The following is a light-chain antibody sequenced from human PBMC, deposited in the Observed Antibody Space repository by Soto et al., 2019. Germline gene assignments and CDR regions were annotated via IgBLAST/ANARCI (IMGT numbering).Light chain of an antibody. CDR1: SSDVGGYNY. V-gene: IGLV2-14*01. Sequence: QSALTQPASVSGSPGQSITISCTGTSSDVGGYNYVSWYQQHPGKAPKLMIYEVSNRPSGVSNRFSGSKSGNTASLTISGLQAEDEADYYRSSYTNSSTWVFGGGTKLTVL. CDR3: SSYTNSSTWV. CDR2: EVS. J-gene: IGLJ3*02.